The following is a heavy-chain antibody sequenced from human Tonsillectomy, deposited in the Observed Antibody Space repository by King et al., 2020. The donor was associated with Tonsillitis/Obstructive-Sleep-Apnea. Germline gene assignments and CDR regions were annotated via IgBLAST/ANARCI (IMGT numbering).Heavy chain of an antibody. V-gene: IGHV5-51*01. Sequence: QLVQSAAEVKKPGESLTISCKASGYSFTSYWIAWVRQMPGKGLEWMGIIYPGDSDTRNSPSFQGQVTISADKSISTAYLQWSSLKASDTAMYYCARLGMAVAATFPSPDYWGQGTLVTVSS. J-gene: IGHJ4*02. CDR3: ARLGMAVAATFPSPDY. CDR1: GYSFTSYW. CDR2: IYPGDSDT. D-gene: IGHD6-19*01.